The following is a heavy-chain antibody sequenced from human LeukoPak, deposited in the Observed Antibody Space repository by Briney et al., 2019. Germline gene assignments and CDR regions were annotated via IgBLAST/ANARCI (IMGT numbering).Heavy chain of an antibody. Sequence: PSETLSLTCTVSGGSISSYYWSWIRQPAGKGLEWIGRIYTSGSTNYNPSLKSRVTMSVDTSKHQFSLKLSSVTAADTAVYYCARERSSGWYGYYFDYWGQGTLVTVSS. V-gene: IGHV4-4*07. J-gene: IGHJ4*02. D-gene: IGHD6-19*01. CDR1: GGSISSYY. CDR3: ARERSSGWYGYYFDY. CDR2: IYTSGST.